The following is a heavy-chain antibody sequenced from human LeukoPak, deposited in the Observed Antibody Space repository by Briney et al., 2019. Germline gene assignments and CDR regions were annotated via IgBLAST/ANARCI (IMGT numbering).Heavy chain of an antibody. Sequence: GGSLRLSCAASGFTFSDYYMSWIRQAPGKGLDGVSYISSSGSTIYYADSVKGRFTISRDNAKNSLYLQMNSLRAEETAVYYCARVISAGDSIWFDPWGQGTLVTVSS. CDR2: ISSSGSTI. V-gene: IGHV3-11*01. CDR1: GFTFSDYY. J-gene: IGHJ5*02. D-gene: IGHD3/OR15-3a*01. CDR3: ARVISAGDSIWFDP.